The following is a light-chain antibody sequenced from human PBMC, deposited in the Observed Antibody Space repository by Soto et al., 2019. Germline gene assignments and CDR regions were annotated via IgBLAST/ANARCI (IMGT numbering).Light chain of an antibody. Sequence: HLTQSTSTLSSSFGDTVTITVLASQTIRSWLAWYQQKPGKAPKLLIYKASTLKSGVPSRFSGSGSGTEFTLTISSLQPDDFAVYYCQQYDSWPVTFGEGTKVDIK. V-gene: IGKV1-5*03. CDR2: KAS. J-gene: IGKJ4*01. CDR3: QQYDSWPVT. CDR1: QTIRSW.